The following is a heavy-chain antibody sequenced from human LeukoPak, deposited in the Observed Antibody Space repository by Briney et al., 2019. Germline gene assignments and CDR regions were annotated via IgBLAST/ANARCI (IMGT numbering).Heavy chain of an antibody. CDR3: ASGSGWVQIY. J-gene: IGHJ4*02. CDR2: IKQDGCEK. V-gene: IGHV3-7*01. Sequence: GGSLRLSCAASGFTFTSHWMNWVRQAPGKGLEWVANIKQDGCEKYYVDSVKGRFTISRDNAKNSLYLQMNSLRAEDTAVYYCASGSGWVQIYWGQGILVTVSS. D-gene: IGHD5-24*01. CDR1: GFTFTSHW.